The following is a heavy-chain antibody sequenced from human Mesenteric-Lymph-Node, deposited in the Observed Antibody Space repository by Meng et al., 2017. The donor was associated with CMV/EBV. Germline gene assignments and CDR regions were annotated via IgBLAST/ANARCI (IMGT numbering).Heavy chain of an antibody. CDR1: GDSVSNDGAA. V-gene: IGHV6-1*01. CDR3: ARGTGTLDY. D-gene: IGHD1-7*01. CDR2: TYYRSKWYE. J-gene: IGHJ4*02. Sequence: CAISGDSVSNDGAAWNWFRQSPLRGLEWLGRTYYRSKWYEDYAVSVKDRLTINPDTSKNQFSLQLNSVTPEDTALYYCARGTGTLDYWGQGTLVTVSS.